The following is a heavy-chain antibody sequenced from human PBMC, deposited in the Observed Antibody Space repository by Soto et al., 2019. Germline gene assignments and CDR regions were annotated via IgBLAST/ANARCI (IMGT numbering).Heavy chain of an antibody. Sequence: EVQLLESGGDLIQPGGSLRLSCVASGITFGSRAMSWVRQAPGEGLEWVSTITDTGGDAKYADSVRGRFTISRDNSRNTVYLQMNSLRVEDTAMYYCAKDAVYGDGLWLVADWGQGTLVTVS. CDR3: AKDAVYGDGLWLVAD. D-gene: IGHD2-21*02. V-gene: IGHV3-23*01. CDR1: GITFGSRA. CDR2: ITDTGGDA. J-gene: IGHJ4*02.